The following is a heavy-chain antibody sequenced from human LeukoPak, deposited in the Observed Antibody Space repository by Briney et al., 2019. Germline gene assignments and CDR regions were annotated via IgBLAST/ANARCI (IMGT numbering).Heavy chain of an antibody. CDR2: ISSTSSYI. J-gene: IGHJ4*02. V-gene: IGHV3-21*01. D-gene: IGHD1-26*01. Sequence: PGGSLRLSCAASGFTFSSYSMNWVRQAPGKGLEWVSSISSTSSYIYYADSVKGRFTISRDNAKNTLYLQMNSLRAEDTAVYYCAKGTVGATLPDYWGQGTLVTVSS. CDR3: AKGTVGATLPDY. CDR1: GFTFSSYS.